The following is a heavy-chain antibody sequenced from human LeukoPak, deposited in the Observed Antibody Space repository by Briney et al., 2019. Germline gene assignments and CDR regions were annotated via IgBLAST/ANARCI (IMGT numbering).Heavy chain of an antibody. CDR1: GFIFSDSA. CDR2: MRSKGSGHAT. V-gene: IGHV3-73*01. J-gene: IGHJ4*02. CDR3: AKDRRPNSYSSSWLDY. Sequence: QAGGSLRLSCAASGFIFSDSAMHWVRQASGKGLEWLGHMRSKGSGHATVYPASVKGRFTISRDDSKNMAYLQMNSLRAEDTAVYYCAKDRRPNSYSSSWLDYWGQGTLITVSS. D-gene: IGHD6-13*01.